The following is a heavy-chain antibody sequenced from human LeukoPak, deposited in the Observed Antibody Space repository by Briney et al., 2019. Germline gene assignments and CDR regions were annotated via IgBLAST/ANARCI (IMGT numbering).Heavy chain of an antibody. V-gene: IGHV4-61*02. CDR1: GGSISSSSYY. D-gene: IGHD5-12*01. J-gene: IGHJ4*02. CDR2: IYSSGST. CDR3: ARTKGGYEFLLDY. Sequence: SETLSLTCAVSGGSISSSSYYWNWIRQPAGKGLEWIGRIYSSGSTNYNSSLKSRVIMSVDTSKNQFSLKLSSVTAADTAVYYCARTKGGYEFLLDYWGQGTLVTVSS.